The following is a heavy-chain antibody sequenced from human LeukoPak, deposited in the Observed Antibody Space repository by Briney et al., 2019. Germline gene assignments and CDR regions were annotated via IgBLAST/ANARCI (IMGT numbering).Heavy chain of an antibody. Sequence: GSSVEVSCKASGGTFSSYAISWVRQAPGQGLEWMGRIIPIFGTANYAQKFQGRVTITTDESTSTAYMELSSLRSEDTAVYYCARVLYYYDSSGYSPVYYYYMDVWGKGTTVTVSS. V-gene: IGHV1-69*05. CDR2: IIPIFGTA. D-gene: IGHD3-22*01. CDR3: ARVLYYYDSSGYSPVYYYYMDV. CDR1: GGTFSSYA. J-gene: IGHJ6*03.